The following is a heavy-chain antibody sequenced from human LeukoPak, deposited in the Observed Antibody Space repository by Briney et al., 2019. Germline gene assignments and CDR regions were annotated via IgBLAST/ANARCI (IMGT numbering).Heavy chain of an antibody. CDR2: INPNSGGT. Sequence: SVKVSCKASGYTFTGYYMHWVRQAPGQGLEWMGRINPNSGGTNYAQKFQGRVTMTRDTSISTAYMELSRLRSDDTAVYYCARVGLLWFGEQRRGFDYWGQGTLVTVSS. V-gene: IGHV1-2*06. CDR1: GYTFTGYY. CDR3: ARVGLLWFGEQRRGFDY. D-gene: IGHD3-10*01. J-gene: IGHJ4*02.